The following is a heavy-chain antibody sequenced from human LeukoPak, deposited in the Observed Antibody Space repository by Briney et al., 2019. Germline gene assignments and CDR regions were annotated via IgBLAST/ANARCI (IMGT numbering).Heavy chain of an antibody. Sequence: PSETLSLTCAVYGGSFSGYYWSWIRQPPGKGLEWIGEINHSGSTYYNPSLKSRVTISVDTSKNQFSLKLSSVTAADTAVYYCARESGILIRGVIITNPFLWGQGTLVTVSS. CDR1: GGSFSGYY. J-gene: IGHJ4*02. CDR2: INHSGST. D-gene: IGHD3-10*01. V-gene: IGHV4-34*01. CDR3: ARESGILIRGVIITNPFL.